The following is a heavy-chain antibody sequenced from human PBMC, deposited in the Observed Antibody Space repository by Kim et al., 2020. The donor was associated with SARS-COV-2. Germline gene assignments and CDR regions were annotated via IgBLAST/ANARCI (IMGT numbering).Heavy chain of an antibody. CDR3: WLVSRHGMDV. V-gene: IGHV4-39*01. J-gene: IGHJ6*02. CDR2: ST. Sequence: STYYNPSLKSRVTISVDTSKNQFSLKLSSVTAADTAVYYCWLVSRHGMDVWGQGTTVTVSS. D-gene: IGHD6-19*01.